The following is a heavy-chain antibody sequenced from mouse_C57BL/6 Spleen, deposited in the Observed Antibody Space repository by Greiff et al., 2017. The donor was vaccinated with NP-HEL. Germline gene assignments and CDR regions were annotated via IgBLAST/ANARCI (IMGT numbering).Heavy chain of an antibody. V-gene: IGHV1-54*01. CDR3: ARRDGYDNDYYAMDY. D-gene: IGHD2-2*01. CDR1: GYAFTNYL. CDR2: INPGSGGT. J-gene: IGHJ4*01. Sequence: VKLQQSGAELVRPGTSVKVSCKASGYAFTNYLIEWVKQRPGQGLEWIGVINPGSGGTNYNEKFKGKATLTADKSSSTAYMQLSSLTSEDSAVYFCARRDGYDNDYYAMDYWGQGTSVTVSS.